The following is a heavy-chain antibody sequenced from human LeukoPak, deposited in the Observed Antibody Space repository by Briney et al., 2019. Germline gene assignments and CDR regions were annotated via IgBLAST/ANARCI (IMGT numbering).Heavy chain of an antibody. CDR3: VRDSGVGATHYFDC. V-gene: IGHV4-59*12. D-gene: IGHD1-26*01. J-gene: IGHJ4*02. Sequence: SETLSLTCTVSGGSISMYYWSWVRQPPGRGLGWGGFIYYSGSTNYKPSLKSRVTMSLDTSKNQFSLKLTSLTAADTAVYFCVRDSGVGATHYFDCWGQGTLVTVSS. CDR2: IYYSGST. CDR1: GGSISMYY.